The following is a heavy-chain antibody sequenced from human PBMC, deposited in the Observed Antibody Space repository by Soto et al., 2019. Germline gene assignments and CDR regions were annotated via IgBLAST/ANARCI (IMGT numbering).Heavy chain of an antibody. J-gene: IGHJ3*02. CDR1: SGSISSTNW. CDR2: IYHSGSI. CDR3: GRALRGFSAFDI. D-gene: IGHD3-16*01. V-gene: IGHV4-4*02. Sequence: PSETLSLTCTVSSGSISSTNWWSWVRQPPGKGLEWIGEIYHSGSINYNPSLNSRVTISVDKSKNHFPLTLSSVTAADTAVYYCGRALRGFSAFDIWGQGTLVTVSS.